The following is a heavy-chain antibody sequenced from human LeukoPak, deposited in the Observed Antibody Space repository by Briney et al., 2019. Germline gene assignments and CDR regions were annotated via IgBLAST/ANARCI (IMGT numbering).Heavy chain of an antibody. V-gene: IGHV3-74*01. CDR2: INSDGSST. CDR3: ARGDCSSTNCYNYDAFDI. Sequence: GGSLRLSCAASGINFSSYWMHWVRQAPGKGLVWVSRINSDGSSTTYADSVKGRFTISRDNAKNTLYLQMNSLRAEDTAVYHCARGDCSSTNCYNYDAFDIWGQGTMVTVSS. D-gene: IGHD2-2*02. CDR1: GINFSSYW. J-gene: IGHJ3*02.